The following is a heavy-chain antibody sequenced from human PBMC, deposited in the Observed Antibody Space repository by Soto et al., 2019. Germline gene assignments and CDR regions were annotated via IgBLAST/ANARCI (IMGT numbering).Heavy chain of an antibody. CDR1: GYIFVNYG. J-gene: IGHJ6*02. D-gene: IGHD3-16*02. V-gene: IGHV1-18*01. CDR2: ISPYTGNT. Sequence: QVQLVQSGDEVKKPGASVKVSCKASGYIFVNYGIAWVRQAPRQGLGWMGWISPYTGNTHSASKVQGRLTMTTDTSTSTAYMDLGRLTSDDTAVYYCVMMDNSVIPTPPDVWGQGATVTVSS. CDR3: VMMDNSVIPTPPDV.